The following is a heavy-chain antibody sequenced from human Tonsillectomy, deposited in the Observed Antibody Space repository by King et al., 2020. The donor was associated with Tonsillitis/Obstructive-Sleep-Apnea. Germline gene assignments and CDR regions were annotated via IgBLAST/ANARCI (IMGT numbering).Heavy chain of an antibody. CDR3: ARTTYGDYGVWFDP. CDR2: IFSNDEK. V-gene: IGHV2-26*01. D-gene: IGHD4-17*01. Sequence: TLKESGPVLVKPTETLTLTCTVSGFSLRNARMGVSWIRQPPGKALEWLAHIFSNDEKSYSTSLKSRLTISKDTSQSQVVLTMTNMDPVDTATYYCARTTYGDYGVWFDPWGQGTLVTVSS. CDR1: GFSLRNARMG. J-gene: IGHJ5*02.